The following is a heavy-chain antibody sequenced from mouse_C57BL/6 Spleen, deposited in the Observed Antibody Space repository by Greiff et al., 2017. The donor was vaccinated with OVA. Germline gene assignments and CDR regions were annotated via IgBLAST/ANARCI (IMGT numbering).Heavy chain of an antibody. CDR3: TRSDGGY. V-gene: IGHV14-4*01. CDR1: GFNIKDDY. CDR2: IDPENGDT. J-gene: IGHJ2*01. Sequence: EVQLQQSGAELVRPGASVKLSCTASGFNIKDDYMHWVKQRPEQGLEWIGWIDPENGDTEYASKFQGKATITADTSSNTAYLQLSSLTSEDTAVYYCTRSDGGYWGQGTTLTVSS.